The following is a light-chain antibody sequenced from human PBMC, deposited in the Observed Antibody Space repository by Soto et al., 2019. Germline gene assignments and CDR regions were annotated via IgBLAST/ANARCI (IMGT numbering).Light chain of an antibody. Sequence: DVVMTQSPLSLPVTLGQPASISCRSSQSLVSSDGNTYLSWFQQRPGQSPRRLIYRVSNRDSGVPDRFSGSGSGTDFTLKISRVEAEDVGVYYCMQGTHWPPYTFCQGTKLEIK. CDR3: MQGTHWPPYT. V-gene: IGKV2-30*01. J-gene: IGKJ2*01. CDR1: QSLVSSDGNTY. CDR2: RVS.